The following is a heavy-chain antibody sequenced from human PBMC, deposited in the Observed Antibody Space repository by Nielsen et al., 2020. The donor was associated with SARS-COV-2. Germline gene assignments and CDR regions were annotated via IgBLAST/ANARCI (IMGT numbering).Heavy chain of an antibody. V-gene: IGHV3-48*01. CDR2: ISNTSRTI. Sequence: WLRQPPGKGLEWLSYISNTSRTIYYADSVKGRFTISRDNSKNMFYLQMNSLRAEDTAVYYCAKETRPRYCSSTSCYTKYYYAMDVWGQGTTVTVSS. J-gene: IGHJ6*02. D-gene: IGHD2-2*02. CDR3: AKETRPRYCSSTSCYTKYYYAMDV.